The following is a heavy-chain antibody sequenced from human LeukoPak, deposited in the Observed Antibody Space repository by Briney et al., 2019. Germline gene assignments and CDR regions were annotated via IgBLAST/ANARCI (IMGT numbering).Heavy chain of an antibody. V-gene: IGHV3-7*01. J-gene: IGHJ4*02. D-gene: IGHD3-10*01. Sequence: GGSLRLSCAASGFTFSSYWMSWVRQAPGKGLEWVANIKQDGSEKYYVDSVKGRFTISRDNAKNSLYLQMNSLRAEDTAVYHCARDQGYYGSGSYYGGEFDYWGQGTLVTVSS. CDR3: ARDQGYYGSGSYYGGEFDY. CDR2: IKQDGSEK. CDR1: GFTFSSYW.